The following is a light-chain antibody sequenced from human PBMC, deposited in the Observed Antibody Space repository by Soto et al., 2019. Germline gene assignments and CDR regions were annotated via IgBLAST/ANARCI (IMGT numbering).Light chain of an antibody. CDR1: QSINSW. Sequence: DIQMTQSPSTLSAFVGDRVTITCRASQSINSWLAWYQQKPGKAPKLLIQKASSLESGVPSRFSGSGSGTEFTLTINSLQPDDFATYYCQQYKSYPYIFGQGTKLEIK. J-gene: IGKJ2*01. V-gene: IGKV1-5*03. CDR3: QQYKSYPYI. CDR2: KAS.